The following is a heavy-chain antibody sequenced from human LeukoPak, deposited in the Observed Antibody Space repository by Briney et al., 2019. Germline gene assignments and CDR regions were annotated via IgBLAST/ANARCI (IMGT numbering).Heavy chain of an antibody. J-gene: IGHJ4*02. CDR1: GYTFTGYY. V-gene: IGHV1-2*02. CDR3: ARVGCSSTSCSLAVFDY. D-gene: IGHD2-2*01. Sequence: ASVKVSCKASGYTFTGYYMHWVRQAPGQGLEWMGWINPNSGGINYAQKFQGRVTMTRDTSISAAYMQLSSLRSDDTAVYYCARVGCSSTSCSLAVFDYWGQGTLVTVSS. CDR2: INPNSGGI.